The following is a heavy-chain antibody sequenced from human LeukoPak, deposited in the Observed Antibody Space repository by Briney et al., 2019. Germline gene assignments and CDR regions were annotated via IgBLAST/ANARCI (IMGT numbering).Heavy chain of an antibody. CDR3: ARQSTGWYGGGY. J-gene: IGHJ4*02. Sequence: SETLSLTCTVSGGSISSSSYYWGWIRQPPGKGLEWIGSISYSGSTYYNPSLKSRVTVSVDTSKNQFSLKLNSVTAADTAVYYCARQSTGWYGGGYWGQGTLVTVSS. V-gene: IGHV4-39*01. D-gene: IGHD6-19*01. CDR1: GGSISSSSYY. CDR2: ISYSGST.